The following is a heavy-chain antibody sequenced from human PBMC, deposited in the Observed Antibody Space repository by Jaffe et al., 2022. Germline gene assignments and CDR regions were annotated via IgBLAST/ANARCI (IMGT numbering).Heavy chain of an antibody. CDR1: GGSFSGYY. V-gene: IGHV4-34*01. D-gene: IGHD6-13*01. CDR3: ARVSRKGRIAPFDP. Sequence: QVQLQQWGAGLLKPSETLSLTCAVYGGSFSGYYWSWIRQPPGKGLEWIGEINHSGSTNYNPSLKSRVTISVDTSKNQFSLKLSSVTAADTAVYYCARVSRKGRIAPFDPWGQGTLVTVSS. J-gene: IGHJ5*02. CDR2: INHSGST.